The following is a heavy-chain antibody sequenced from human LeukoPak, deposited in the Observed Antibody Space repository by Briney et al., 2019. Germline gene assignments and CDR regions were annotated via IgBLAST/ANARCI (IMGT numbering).Heavy chain of an antibody. CDR1: GGTFSSYA. D-gene: IGHD2-2*01. CDR2: IIPIFGTA. CDR3: ARARFAMSIPYYYYMDV. J-gene: IGHJ6*03. Sequence: SGKVSCKASGGTFSSYAISWVRQAPGQGLEWMGGIIPIFGTANYAQKFQGRVTITTDESTSTAYMELSSLRSEDTAVYYCARARFAMSIPYYYYMDVWGKGTTVTVSS. V-gene: IGHV1-69*05.